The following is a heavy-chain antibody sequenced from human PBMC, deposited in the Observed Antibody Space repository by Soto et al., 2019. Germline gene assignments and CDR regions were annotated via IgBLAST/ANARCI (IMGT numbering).Heavy chain of an antibody. V-gene: IGHV1-18*01. CDR1: GYTFVSYG. D-gene: IGHD3-16*01. J-gene: IGHJ4*02. CDR2: ISTYNGNT. CDR3: ARDVIGHDNYETIGYYFDH. Sequence: ASVKVSCKASGYTFVSYGMSWVRQAPGQGLEWMGWISTYNGNTDYAQKLQGRVTLTTDTSTSTAYMELRSLRFDDTAVYYCARDVIGHDNYETIGYYFDHWGPGTLVTVSS.